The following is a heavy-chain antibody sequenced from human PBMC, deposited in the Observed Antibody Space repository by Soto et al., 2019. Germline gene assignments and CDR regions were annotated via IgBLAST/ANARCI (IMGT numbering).Heavy chain of an antibody. V-gene: IGHV3-23*01. Sequence: GSLRLSCAASGLTFSSYAMSWVRQAPGKGLEWVSAISGSGGSTYYAASVKGRFTISRDNSKNTLYLQMNSLRAEDTAVYYCAGFWSGYYRPNFDYWGQGTLVTVSS. CDR2: ISGSGGST. J-gene: IGHJ4*02. CDR3: AGFWSGYYRPNFDY. D-gene: IGHD3-3*01. CDR1: GLTFSSYA.